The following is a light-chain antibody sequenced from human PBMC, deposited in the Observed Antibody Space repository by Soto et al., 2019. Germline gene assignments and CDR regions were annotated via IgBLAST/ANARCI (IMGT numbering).Light chain of an antibody. CDR3: QQYNNWPPWT. CDR2: DAS. Sequence: VFTPSPDTLSFSPWCRATLSCRASQSISSYLAWYQQKPGQSPRLLIYDASNRATGIPARFSGSGSGTEFTLTISSLQSEDFAVYYCQQYNNWPPWTFGQGTKVDIK. CDR1: QSISSY. J-gene: IGKJ1*01. V-gene: IGKV3-11*01.